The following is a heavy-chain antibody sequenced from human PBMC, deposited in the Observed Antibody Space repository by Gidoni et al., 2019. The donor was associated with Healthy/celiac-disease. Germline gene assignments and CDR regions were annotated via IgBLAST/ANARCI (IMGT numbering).Heavy chain of an antibody. Sequence: QVQLVQSGAEVKKPGASVKVSCKASGYTFTSYYMHWVRQAPGQGLEWMGIINPSGGSTSYAQKFQGRVTMTRDTSTSTVYMELSSLRSEDTAVYYCARAGDLRYFDWVGDYWGQGTLVTVSS. CDR1: GYTFTSYY. D-gene: IGHD3-9*01. J-gene: IGHJ4*01. CDR3: ARAGDLRYFDWVGDY. V-gene: IGHV1-46*01. CDR2: INPSGGST.